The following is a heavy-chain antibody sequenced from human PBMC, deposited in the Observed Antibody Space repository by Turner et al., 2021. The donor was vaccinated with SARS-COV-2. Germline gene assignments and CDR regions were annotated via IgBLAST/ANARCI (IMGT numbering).Heavy chain of an antibody. J-gene: IGHJ4*02. CDR1: GFAFDNFG. D-gene: IGHD3-10*01. V-gene: IGHV3-23*01. Sequence: EVQLLASGGDLVQPGGSLRLSCVASGFAFDNFGMTWVRQAPGKGLEWVSSINGAGRFKYYADSVKGRVTISRDNSNSTLFLQMNSLRAEDTAVYYCAKRRYGSGSSLDYWGQGTLVIVSS. CDR2: INGAGRFK. CDR3: AKRRYGSGSSLDY.